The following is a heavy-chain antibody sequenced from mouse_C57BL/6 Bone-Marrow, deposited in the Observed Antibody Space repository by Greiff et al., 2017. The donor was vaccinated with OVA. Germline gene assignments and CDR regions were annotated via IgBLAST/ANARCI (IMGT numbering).Heavy chain of an antibody. D-gene: IGHD1-1*01. CDR1: GFTFSSYA. J-gene: IGHJ4*01. CDR2: ISDGGSYT. Sequence: DVKLVESGGGLVKPGGSLKLSCAASGFTFSSYAMSWVRQTPEKRLEWVATISDGGSYTYYPDNVKGRFTISRDNAKNNLYLQMSHLKSEDTAMYYCARALYYNGPPSMDYWGQGTSVTVSS. V-gene: IGHV5-4*03. CDR3: ARALYYNGPPSMDY.